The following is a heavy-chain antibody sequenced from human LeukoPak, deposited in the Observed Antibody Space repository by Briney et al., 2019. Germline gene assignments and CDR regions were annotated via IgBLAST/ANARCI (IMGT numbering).Heavy chain of an antibody. CDR1: GYTFTSYV. CDR2: ISSWNGYT. CDR3: ARDRWVQPLMDV. V-gene: IGHV1-18*01. D-gene: IGHD4-23*01. J-gene: IGHJ6*04. Sequence: GASVKDSCKASGYTFTSYVISWVRQAPGQGLEWMGWISSWNGYTNYAQKLQGRVTMNTDTSTSTAYMEMRSLRYDDTAVYYCARDRWVQPLMDVWGKGTTVTVSS.